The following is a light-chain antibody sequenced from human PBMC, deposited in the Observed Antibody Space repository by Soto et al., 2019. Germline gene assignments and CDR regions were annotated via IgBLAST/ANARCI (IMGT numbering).Light chain of an antibody. Sequence: QSVLTQSSSGSASLGSSVKLTCTLSSGHSSYIIAWHQQQPGKAPRYLMKLEGSGSYNKGXXXXXRFSGSSSGADRYLTXXXXQXXXXXXXYCETWDSNTRVFGGGTKLTVL. V-gene: IGLV4-60*02. CDR1: SGHSSYI. CDR2: LEGSGSY. J-gene: IGLJ2*01. CDR3: ETWDSNTRV.